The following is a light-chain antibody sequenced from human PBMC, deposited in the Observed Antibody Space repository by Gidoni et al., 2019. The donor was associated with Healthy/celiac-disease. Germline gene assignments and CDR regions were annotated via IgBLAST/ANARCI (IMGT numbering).Light chain of an antibody. CDR2: GAA. CDR3: QQYNNWPRT. Sequence: DIVMTQSPATLSVSPGERATLSCRASQSVSSNLAWYQQKPGQAPRILIYGAATRATGIPARFSGSGSGTEFTLTISSLQSEDFAVYYCQQYNNWPRTFGQGTKLEIK. CDR1: QSVSSN. V-gene: IGKV3-15*01. J-gene: IGKJ2*01.